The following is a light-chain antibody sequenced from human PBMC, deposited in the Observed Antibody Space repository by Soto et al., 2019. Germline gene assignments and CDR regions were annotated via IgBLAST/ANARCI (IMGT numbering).Light chain of an antibody. V-gene: IGKV1-39*01. CDR3: QESFSTLWGT. CDR2: GAS. Sequence: DIQMTQSPASLSASVGDRVTITCRTSQTINNCLNWYQQKPGKAPTVLIYGASSLQSGVPLRFSGSGSGTDFTLTISSLQPEDFATYYCQESFSTLWGTCGQGTKVEVK. J-gene: IGKJ1*01. CDR1: QTINNC.